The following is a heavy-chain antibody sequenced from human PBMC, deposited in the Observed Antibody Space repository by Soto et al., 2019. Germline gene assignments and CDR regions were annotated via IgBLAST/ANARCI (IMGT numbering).Heavy chain of an antibody. V-gene: IGHV3-30*03. CDR1: GFTFSSYG. Sequence: QVQLVESGGGVVQPGRSLRLSCAAYGFTFSSYGMHWVRQAPGKGPEWVAVISYDGSNKYYADSVKGRFTISRDKSKNTLYLQMNSLRAEDTAVYYCATYKVPVVVTAPFDYWGQGTLVTVSS. CDR2: ISYDGSNK. CDR3: ATYKVPVVVTAPFDY. D-gene: IGHD2-21*02. J-gene: IGHJ4*02.